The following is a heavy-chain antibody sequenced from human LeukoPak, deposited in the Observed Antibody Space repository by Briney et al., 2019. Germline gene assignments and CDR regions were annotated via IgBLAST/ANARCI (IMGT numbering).Heavy chain of an antibody. J-gene: IGHJ3*02. Sequence: SVKVSCKASGGTFSSYAISWVRQAPGQGLEWMGRIIPIFGTANYAQKFQGRVTITTDESTSTAYMELSSLTSEDTAVYYCASTYYYVGGDAFDIWGQGTMVTVSS. D-gene: IGHD3-10*02. CDR3: ASTYYYVGGDAFDI. CDR1: GGTFSSYA. CDR2: IIPIFGTA. V-gene: IGHV1-69*05.